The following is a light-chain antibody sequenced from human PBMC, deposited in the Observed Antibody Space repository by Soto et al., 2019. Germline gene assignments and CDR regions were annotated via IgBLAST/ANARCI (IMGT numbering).Light chain of an antibody. V-gene: IGKV3-11*01. CDR1: QNVDKF. J-gene: IGKJ5*01. Sequence: EIELTQSPATLSLSPGETATLSCRASQNVDKFLAWYQQRPGQPPRLLIFDSSNRATGVPVRFSGSGSGTVFTLTIGSLEPEDSAVYYCQQRKNWPPITLGQGTRREIK. CDR3: QQRKNWPPIT. CDR2: DSS.